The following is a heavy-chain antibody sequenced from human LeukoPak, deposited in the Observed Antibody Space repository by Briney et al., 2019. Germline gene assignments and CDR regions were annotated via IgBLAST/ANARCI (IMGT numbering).Heavy chain of an antibody. CDR2: ISAYNCNT. J-gene: IGHJ6*02. D-gene: IGHD3-22*01. CDR1: GYTFTSYG. V-gene: IGHV1-18*01. CDR3: ARDEGTVVVTNPYYYYYGMDV. Sequence: ASVKVSCKASGYTFTSYGISWVRQAPGQGLEWMGWISAYNCNTNYAQKLQGRVTMTTDTSTSTAYMELRSLRSDDTAVYYCARDEGTVVVTNPYYYYYGMDVWGQGTTVTVSS.